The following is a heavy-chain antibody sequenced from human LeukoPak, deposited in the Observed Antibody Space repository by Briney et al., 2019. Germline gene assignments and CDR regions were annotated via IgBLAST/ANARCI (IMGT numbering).Heavy chain of an antibody. V-gene: IGHV3-30*18. CDR2: ISYDGSSK. Sequence: GGSLRLSCAASGFTFSSYGMHWVRQAPGKGLEWVAVISYDGSSKYYADSVKGRFTISRDNSKNTLYLQMNSLRAEDTAVYYCAKDDEYRMGGQYDILTGSLFDYWGQGTLVTVSS. J-gene: IGHJ4*02. D-gene: IGHD3-9*01. CDR3: AKDDEYRMGGQYDILTGSLFDY. CDR1: GFTFSSYG.